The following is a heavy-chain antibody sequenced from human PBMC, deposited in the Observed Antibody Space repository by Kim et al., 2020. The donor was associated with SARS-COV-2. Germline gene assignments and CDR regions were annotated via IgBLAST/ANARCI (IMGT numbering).Heavy chain of an antibody. CDR2: ISWNSGSI. CDR3: ASLYDILTGHYGMDV. Sequence: GGSLRLSCAASGFTFDDYAMHWVRQAPEKGLEWVSGISWNSGSIGYADSVKGRFTISRDNAKNSLYLQMNSLRAEDTALYYCASLYDILTGHYGMDVWG. V-gene: IGHV3-9*01. D-gene: IGHD3-9*01. CDR1: GFTFDDYA. J-gene: IGHJ6*02.